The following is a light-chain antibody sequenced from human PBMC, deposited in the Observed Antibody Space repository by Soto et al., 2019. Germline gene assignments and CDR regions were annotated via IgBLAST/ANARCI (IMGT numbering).Light chain of an antibody. V-gene: IGLV1-40*01. CDR2: GNG. Sequence: QSVLTQPPAVSGAPGQRVTISCTGSSSNIGAGYDVHWYQQLPGTAPKLLMYGNGNRPSGVPDRFSGSKSGPSASLAITGLQAEDEADYYCQSYDSSLSGSEVFGTGTKVTVL. CDR3: QSYDSSLSGSEV. CDR1: SSNIGAGYD. J-gene: IGLJ1*01.